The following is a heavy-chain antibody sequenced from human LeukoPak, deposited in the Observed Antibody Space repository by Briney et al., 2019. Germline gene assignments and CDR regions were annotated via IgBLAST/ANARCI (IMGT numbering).Heavy chain of an antibody. CDR1: GGSISSSSYY. J-gene: IGHJ3*02. CDR2: IYYSGST. CDR3: ATPTGVRLLDAFDI. D-gene: IGHD4/OR15-4a*01. Sequence: SETLSLTCTVSGGSISSSSYYWGWIRQPPGKGLEWIGSIYYSGSTYYNPSLKSRVTISVDTSKNQFSLKLSSVTAAGTAVYYCATPTGVRLLDAFDIWGQGTMVTVSS. V-gene: IGHV4-39*01.